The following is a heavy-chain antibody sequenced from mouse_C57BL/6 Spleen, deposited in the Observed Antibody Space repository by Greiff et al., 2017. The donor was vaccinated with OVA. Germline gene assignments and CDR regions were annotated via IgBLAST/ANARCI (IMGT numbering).Heavy chain of an antibody. CDR3: AKNDYDFAGFAY. CDR2: IWSGGST. J-gene: IGHJ3*01. D-gene: IGHD2-4*01. CDR1: GFSFTSYG. Sequence: QVQLQQSGPGLVQPSQSLSISCTVSGFSFTSYGVHWVRQSPGTGLEWLGVIWSGGSTDYNAAFMSRMSITKDNSKSQGFFKMNSRQADDTAIYYCAKNDYDFAGFAYWGQGTLVTVSA. V-gene: IGHV2-5*01.